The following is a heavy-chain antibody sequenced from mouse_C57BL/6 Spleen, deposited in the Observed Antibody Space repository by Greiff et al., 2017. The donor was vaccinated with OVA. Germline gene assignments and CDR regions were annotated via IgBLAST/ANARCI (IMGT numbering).Heavy chain of an antibody. V-gene: IGHV1-26*01. D-gene: IGHD3-2*02. CDR2: INPNNGGT. CDR3: ARPRQLRLQFAY. CDR1: GYTFTDYY. Sequence: EVQLQQSGPELVKPGASVKISCKASGYTFTDYYMNWVKQSHGKSLEWIGDINPNNGGTSYNQKFKGKATLTVDKSSSTAYMELRSLTSEDSAVYYCARPRQLRLQFAYWGQGTLVTVSA. J-gene: IGHJ3*01.